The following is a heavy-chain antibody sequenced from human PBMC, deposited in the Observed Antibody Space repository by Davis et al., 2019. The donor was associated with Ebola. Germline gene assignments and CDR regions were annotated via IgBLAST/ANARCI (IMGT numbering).Heavy chain of an antibody. D-gene: IGHD2-2*02. Sequence: GESLKISCAASGLTFSSYAMHWVRQAPGKGLEWVAVISYDGSNKYYADSVKGRFTISRDNSKNTLYLQMNSLRAEDTAVYYCARDLGYCSSTSCYIYYGMDVWGQGTTVTVSS. CDR3: ARDLGYCSSTSCYIYYGMDV. CDR2: ISYDGSNK. V-gene: IGHV3-30-3*01. CDR1: GLTFSSYA. J-gene: IGHJ6*02.